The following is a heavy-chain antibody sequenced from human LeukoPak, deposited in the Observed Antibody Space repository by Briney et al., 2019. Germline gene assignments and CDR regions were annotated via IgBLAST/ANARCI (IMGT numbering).Heavy chain of an antibody. Sequence: SETLCLTCTVSGGSISSYYWSWIRQPPGKGLEWIGDIYYSGSTNYNPSLKSRVTISVETSKNQFSLGLSSVTAADTAVYYSARLASGSYGPLTPFDYWGQGTLVTVSS. CDR3: ARLASGSYGPLTPFDY. CDR2: IYYSGST. D-gene: IGHD1-26*01. J-gene: IGHJ4*02. V-gene: IGHV4-59*08. CDR1: GGSISSYY.